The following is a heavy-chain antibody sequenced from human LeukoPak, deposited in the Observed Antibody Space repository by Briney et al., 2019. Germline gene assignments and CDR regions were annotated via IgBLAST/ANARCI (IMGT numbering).Heavy chain of an antibody. J-gene: IGHJ4*02. CDR3: VNWFGEQRNDNDY. D-gene: IGHD3-10*01. CDR1: GFTFSSYG. CDR2: IRYDGSNK. Sequence: GGSLRLSCAASGFTFSSYGMHWVRQAPGKGLEWVAFIRYDGSNKYYADSVKGRFTISRDNSKNTLYLQMNSLRAEDTAVYYCVNWFGEQRNDNDYWGQGTLVTVSS. V-gene: IGHV3-30*02.